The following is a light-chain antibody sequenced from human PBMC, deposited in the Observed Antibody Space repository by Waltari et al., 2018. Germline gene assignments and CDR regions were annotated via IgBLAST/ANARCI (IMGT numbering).Light chain of an antibody. J-gene: IGLJ1*01. CDR1: SSYVGGSDY. CDR3: SSYAGTKIPFV. CDR2: NVT. Sequence: QSALTQPPSASESPGHSVTISCTGTSSYVGGSDYVPWYQHHPVKAPKLMIYNVTKRPSGVPDRFSGSKSGNTASLTVSGLQAEDEADYYCSSYAGTKIPFVFGTGTKVTVL. V-gene: IGLV2-8*01.